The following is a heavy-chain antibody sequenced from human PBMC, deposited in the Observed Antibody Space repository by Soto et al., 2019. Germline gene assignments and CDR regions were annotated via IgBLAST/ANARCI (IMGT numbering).Heavy chain of an antibody. Sequence: GGSLRLSCAASGFTFSSYWMHWVRQAPGKGLVWVSRINSDGSSTSYADSVKGRFTISRDNAKNTLYLQMNSLRAEDTAVYYCARGRPSLRYFDWFDPWGQGTLVTVSS. CDR3: ARGRPSLRYFDWFDP. V-gene: IGHV3-74*01. CDR1: GFTFSSYW. CDR2: INSDGSST. D-gene: IGHD3-9*01. J-gene: IGHJ5*02.